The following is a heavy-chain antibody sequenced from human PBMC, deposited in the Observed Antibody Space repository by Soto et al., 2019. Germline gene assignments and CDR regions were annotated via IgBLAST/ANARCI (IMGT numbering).Heavy chain of an antibody. CDR2: IYHSGST. J-gene: IGHJ4*02. CDR3: ARRYAGKFYS. Sequence: PSETLSLTCAVSGGSISSGGYSWSWIRQPPGKGLEWIGYIYHSGSTYYNPSLKSRVTISVDTSKNQFSLKLSSVTAADTAVFYCARRYAGKFYSWGQGTLVPVSS. CDR1: GGSISSGGYS. V-gene: IGHV4-30-2*02. D-gene: IGHD2-8*01.